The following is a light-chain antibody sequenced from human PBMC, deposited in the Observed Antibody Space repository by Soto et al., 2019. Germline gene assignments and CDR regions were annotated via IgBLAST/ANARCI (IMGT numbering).Light chain of an antibody. CDR2: GTS. Sequence: EIVMTQSPATLSVSPGERATLSCRASQSITSVLAWYQQKPGQAPRLLIYGTSTRATGIPARFGGSGSGTEFTLTINSLQSEDFAVYYCQQYNTWPRTFGQGTKVDI. J-gene: IGKJ1*01. CDR1: QSITSV. CDR3: QQYNTWPRT. V-gene: IGKV3-15*01.